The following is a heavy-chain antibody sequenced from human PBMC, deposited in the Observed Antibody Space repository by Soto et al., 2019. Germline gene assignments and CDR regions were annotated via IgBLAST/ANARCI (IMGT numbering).Heavy chain of an antibody. V-gene: IGHV4-59*01. CDR3: ATGFEGYFDY. CDR1: GGSISSYY. CDR2: IYYSGST. Sequence: SETLSLTCTVSGGSISSYYWSWIRQPPGKGLEWIGYIYYSGSTNYNPSLKSRVTISVDTSKNQFSLKLSSVTAADTSVYYCATGFEGYFDYWDQGTLVPVSS. J-gene: IGHJ4*02.